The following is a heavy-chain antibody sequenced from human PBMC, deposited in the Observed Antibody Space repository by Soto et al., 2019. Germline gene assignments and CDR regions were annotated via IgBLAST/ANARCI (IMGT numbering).Heavy chain of an antibody. Sequence: SETLSLTCTVSGGSISSGGYYWSWIRQHPGKGLEWIGYIYYSGSTYYNPSLKSRVTISGDTSKNQFSLKLSSVTAADTAVYYCAILLGRGGDYAGFDYWGQGTLVTVSA. CDR3: AILLGRGGDYAGFDY. CDR1: GGSISSGGYY. V-gene: IGHV4-31*03. CDR2: IYYSGST. J-gene: IGHJ4*02. D-gene: IGHD4-17*01.